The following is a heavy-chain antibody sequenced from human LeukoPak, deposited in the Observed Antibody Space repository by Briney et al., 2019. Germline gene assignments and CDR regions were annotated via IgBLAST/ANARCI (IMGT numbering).Heavy chain of an antibody. J-gene: IGHJ5*02. Sequence: VASVKVSCKASGYTFTGYYMHWVRQAPGQGLEWVGWINPNSGGTKYAQKFQGRVTMTRDTSITTAYMELSRLRSGDTAVYYCARTNSYYDFWSDHYNWFDPWGQGTLVTVSS. CDR2: INPNSGGT. D-gene: IGHD3-3*01. V-gene: IGHV1-2*02. CDR1: GYTFTGYY. CDR3: ARTNSYYDFWSDHYNWFDP.